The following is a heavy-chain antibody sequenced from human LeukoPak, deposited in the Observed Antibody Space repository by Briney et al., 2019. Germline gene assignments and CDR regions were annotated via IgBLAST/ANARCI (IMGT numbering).Heavy chain of an antibody. CDR2: ITASGFT. CDR1: GFTFSNYD. CDR3: GKYLQPSGYPYALDM. J-gene: IGHJ3*02. D-gene: IGHD5-12*01. Sequence: GGSLRLSCSASGFTFSNYDMGWVRQAPGEGLEWVCSITASGFTNYADSARGRFTISRDNAKNTLCLQMNSLRAEDTALYYCGKYLQPSGYPYALDMWGQGTMVTVSS. V-gene: IGHV3-23*01.